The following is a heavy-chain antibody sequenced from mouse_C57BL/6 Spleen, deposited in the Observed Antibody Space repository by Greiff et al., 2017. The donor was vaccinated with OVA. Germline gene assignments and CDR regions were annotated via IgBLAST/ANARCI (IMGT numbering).Heavy chain of an antibody. D-gene: IGHD2-1*01. Sequence: EVQLQQSGPELVKPGASVKISCKASGYTFTDYYMNWVKQSHGKSLEWIGDINPNNGGTSYNQKFKGKATLTVDKSSSTAYMELRSLTSEDSAVSYCARSDGNYPYYFDYWGQGTTLTVSS. CDR3: ARSDGNYPYYFDY. V-gene: IGHV1-26*01. CDR1: GYTFTDYY. J-gene: IGHJ2*01. CDR2: INPNNGGT.